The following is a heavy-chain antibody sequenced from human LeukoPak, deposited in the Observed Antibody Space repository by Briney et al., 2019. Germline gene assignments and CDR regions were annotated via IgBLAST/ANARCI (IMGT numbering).Heavy chain of an antibody. Sequence: SETLSLTCTVSSGSISSSSYYWGWIRQPPGKGLEWIGSIYYSGSTYYNPSLKSRVTMSVDTSKNQFSLKLSSVTAADTAVYYCARDPRDSIGYSSGYFDYWGQGALVTVSS. CDR1: SGSISSSSYY. J-gene: IGHJ4*02. V-gene: IGHV4-39*02. D-gene: IGHD6-19*01. CDR3: ARDPRDSIGYSSGYFDY. CDR2: IYYSGST.